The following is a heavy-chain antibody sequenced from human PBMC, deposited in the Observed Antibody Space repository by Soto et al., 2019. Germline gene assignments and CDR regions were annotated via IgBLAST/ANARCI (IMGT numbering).Heavy chain of an antibody. J-gene: IGHJ6*02. CDR2: INAGNGNT. Sequence: ASVKVSCKASGYTFTSYAMHWVRQAPGQRLEWMGWINAGNGNTKYSQKFQGRVTITRDTSASTAYMELSSVTAADTAVYYCARHKGHYYYYYGMDVWGQGTTVTVSS. CDR1: GYTFTSYA. V-gene: IGHV1-3*01. CDR3: ARHKGHYYYYYGMDV.